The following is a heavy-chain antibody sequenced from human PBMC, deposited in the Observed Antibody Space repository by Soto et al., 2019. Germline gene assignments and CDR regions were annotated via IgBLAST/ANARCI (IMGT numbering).Heavy chain of an antibody. V-gene: IGHV3-7*04. CDR1: ELSLSNYW. D-gene: IGHD3-10*01. CDR2: IKQDGREK. J-gene: IGHJ4*02. CDR3: GGDEGFTVGNK. Sequence: PGGSLRLSCAASELSLSNYWMSWVRQAPRKGLEWVANIKQDGREKNEVDSVRGLVSISRNNANNSLYSQMNSLRADDTAVYYRGGDEGFTVGNKWGPGNLVTVSS.